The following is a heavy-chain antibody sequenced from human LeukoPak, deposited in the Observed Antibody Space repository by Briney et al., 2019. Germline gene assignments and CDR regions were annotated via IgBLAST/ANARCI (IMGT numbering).Heavy chain of an antibody. V-gene: IGHV3-30*18. Sequence: PGGSLRLSCAASGFTFAIYAMHWVRQAPGKGLEWVAVISSDGSNKYYADSVKGRFTISRDNSKNTLYLQMNSLRAEDTAVYYCAKCPSGVLRYFAPIDYWGQGTLVTVSS. CDR2: ISSDGSNK. CDR3: AKCPSGVLRYFAPIDY. D-gene: IGHD3-9*01. CDR1: GFTFAIYA. J-gene: IGHJ4*02.